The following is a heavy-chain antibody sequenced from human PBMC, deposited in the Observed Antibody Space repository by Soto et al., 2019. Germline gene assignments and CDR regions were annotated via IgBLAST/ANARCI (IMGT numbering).Heavy chain of an antibody. D-gene: IGHD3-3*02. CDR3: AKVHFSGSWSFDC. CDR2: IITDGSVT. Sequence: GGSLRLSCAASGFPFASYWMHWVRQVPGKGLVWVARIITDGSVTSYADSVKGRFTISRDNAKNTLYLQMNGLRAEDTALYYCAKVHFSGSWSFDCWGQGTLVTVSS. J-gene: IGHJ4*02. V-gene: IGHV3-74*01. CDR1: GFPFASYW.